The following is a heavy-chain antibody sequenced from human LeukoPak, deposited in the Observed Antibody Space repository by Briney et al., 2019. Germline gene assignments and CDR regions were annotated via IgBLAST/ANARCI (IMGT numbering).Heavy chain of an antibody. D-gene: IGHD6-6*01. CDR2: IIPIFGTA. J-gene: IGHJ6*03. Sequence: ASVKDSCKASGGTFSSYAISWVRQAPGQGLEWMGGIIPIFGTANYAQKFQGRVTITTDESTSTAYMELSSLRSEDTAVYYCAGAGIAARPPRDYYYYYYMDVWGKGTTVTVSS. V-gene: IGHV1-69*05. CDR3: AGAGIAARPPRDYYYYYYMDV. CDR1: GGTFSSYA.